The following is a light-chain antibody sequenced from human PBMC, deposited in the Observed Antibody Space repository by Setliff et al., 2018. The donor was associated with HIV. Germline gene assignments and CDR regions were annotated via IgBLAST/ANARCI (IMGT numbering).Light chain of an antibody. J-gene: IGLJ2*01. V-gene: IGLV1-40*01. CDR2: GNT. CDR1: SSNIGAGYD. CDR3: SSYTSSSTLVV. Sequence: QSALAQPPSVSGAPGQRVTISCTGSSSNIGAGYDVHWYQQLPGTAPKLLIFGNTNRPSGVPDRFSGSKSGTTASLTISGLQAEDEADYYCSSYTSSSTLVVFGGGTKVTVL.